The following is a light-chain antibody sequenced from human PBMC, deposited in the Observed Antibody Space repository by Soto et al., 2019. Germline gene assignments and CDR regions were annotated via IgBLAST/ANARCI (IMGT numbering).Light chain of an antibody. V-gene: IGKV1-9*01. J-gene: IGKJ5*01. Sequence: DIQLTQSPSFLSASVGDRVTITCRASQGISSYLAWYQQKPGKAPKLLIYGASTLENGVPSRFSGRGSGTEFTLTISNLQPEDFAAYYCQQLDSYPITFGQGTRLEIK. CDR2: GAS. CDR3: QQLDSYPIT. CDR1: QGISSY.